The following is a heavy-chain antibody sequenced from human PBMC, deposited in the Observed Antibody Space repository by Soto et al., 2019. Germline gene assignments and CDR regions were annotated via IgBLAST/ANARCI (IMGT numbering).Heavy chain of an antibody. CDR3: ASYSDGPPHQWQDY. D-gene: IGHD2-21*01. V-gene: IGHV1-69*01. Sequence: QVQLVQSGAEVKKPGSSVKVSCKASGGTFSSHAISWVRQAPGQGLEWMGGIIPIFGTANYAQKFQGRVTITADESTSTAYMELSSLRSEDTAVYYCASYSDGPPHQWQDYWGQGTLVTVSS. J-gene: IGHJ4*02. CDR2: IIPIFGTA. CDR1: GGTFSSHA.